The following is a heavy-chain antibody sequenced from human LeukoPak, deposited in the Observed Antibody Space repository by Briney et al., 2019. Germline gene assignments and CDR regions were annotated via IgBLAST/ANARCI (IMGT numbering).Heavy chain of an antibody. CDR1: GYTFTGYF. J-gene: IGHJ4*02. D-gene: IGHD6-13*01. V-gene: IGHV1-2*02. Sequence: ASVRVSCKASGYTFTGYFMHWVRQAPGQGLEWMGWINPSSGGTNYAQKYKGRVTRSRATSISTAYMELSMLISDDTAVYYCVPTNSWDYYFDYWGQGTLITVSA. CDR3: VPTNSWDYYFDY. CDR2: INPSSGGT.